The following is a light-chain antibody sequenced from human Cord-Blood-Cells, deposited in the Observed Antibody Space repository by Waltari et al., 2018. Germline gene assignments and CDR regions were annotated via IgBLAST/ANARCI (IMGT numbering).Light chain of an antibody. J-gene: IGLJ1*01. CDR3: CSYAGSSTYV. Sequence: QSALTQPASVSGSPGQSITISCTGTSSDVGSYNLLSWYQPHPGKAPKLMIYEGSKRPSGVSNRFSGSKSGNTASLTISGLQAEDEADYYCCSYAGSSTYVFGTGTKVTVL. CDR2: EGS. V-gene: IGLV2-23*01. CDR1: SSDVGSYNL.